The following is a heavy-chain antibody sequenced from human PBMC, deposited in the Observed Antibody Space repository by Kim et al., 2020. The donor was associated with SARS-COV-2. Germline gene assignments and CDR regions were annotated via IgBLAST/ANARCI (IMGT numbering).Heavy chain of an antibody. CDR3: ARGKYYYDSSGYYEENAFDI. CDR2: ISAYNGNT. J-gene: IGHJ3*02. CDR1: GYTFTSYG. Sequence: ASVKVSCKASGYTFTSYGISWVRQAPGQGLEWMGWISAYNGNTNYAQKLQGRVTMTTDTSTSTAYMELRSLRSDDTAVCYCARGKYYYDSSGYYEENAFDIWGQGTMVTVSS. D-gene: IGHD3-22*01. V-gene: IGHV1-18*01.